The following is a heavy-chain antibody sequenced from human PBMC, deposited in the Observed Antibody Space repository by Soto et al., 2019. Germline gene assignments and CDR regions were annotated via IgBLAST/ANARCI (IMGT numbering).Heavy chain of an antibody. CDR3: GAPPGGGGY. J-gene: IGHJ4*02. V-gene: IGHV3-53*01. CDR2: IYSGGYT. Sequence: EVQLVESGGGLIQPGGSLRLSCAVSGFTVSNNYMSWVRQAPGKGLEGVSVIYSGGYTAYGDSVKGRFTISRDNSKNTLYLQRHSGGAADPGVFCCGAPPGGGGYWGQGTLVTVSS. CDR1: GFTVSNNY. D-gene: IGHD3-10*01.